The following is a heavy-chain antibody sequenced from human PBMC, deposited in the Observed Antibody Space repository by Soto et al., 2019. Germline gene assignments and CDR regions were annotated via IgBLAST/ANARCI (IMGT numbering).Heavy chain of an antibody. D-gene: IGHD3-10*02. CDR1: GGIFTRYD. CDR2: IIPIFGTA. V-gene: IGHV1-69*01. Sequence: QVQLVQSGAEVKTPGSSVKVSCKASGGIFTRYDIRWVRQAPGQGVEWMGAIIPIFGTANYAQKFQGRVTITADATTSTAYMELSSLRSEDTAMYYCAINEGRDVSTFDYWGQGPLVTVS. J-gene: IGHJ4*02. CDR3: AINEGRDVSTFDY.